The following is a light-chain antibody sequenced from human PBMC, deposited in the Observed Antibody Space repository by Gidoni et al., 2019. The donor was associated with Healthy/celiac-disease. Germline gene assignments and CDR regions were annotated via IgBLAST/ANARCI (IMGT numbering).Light chain of an antibody. J-gene: IGLJ2*01. CDR1: KFGDKY. CDR3: QAWDSSTARV. CDR2: QDS. Sequence: DMSQRLPVSVSPGQTASITCSGDKFGDKYACWYQQKPVQSPVVVIYQDSKRPSGIPERFSGSNSGNTATLTIRGTQAMDEADYYCQAWDSSTARVFGAGTKLTVL. V-gene: IGLV3-1*01.